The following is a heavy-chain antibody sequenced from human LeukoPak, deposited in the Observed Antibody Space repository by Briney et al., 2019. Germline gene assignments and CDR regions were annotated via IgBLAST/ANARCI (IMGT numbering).Heavy chain of an antibody. D-gene: IGHD1-1*01. CDR3: ASTGHDVLAHWYYMDV. J-gene: IGHJ6*03. CDR2: ISAYNGNT. CDR1: GYTFTSYG. V-gene: IGHV1-18*01. Sequence: ALVKVSCKASGYTFTSYGISWVRQAPGQGLEWMGWISAYNGNTNYAQKLQGRVTMTTDTSTSTAYMELRSLRSDDTAVYYCASTGHDVLAHWYYMDVWGKGTTVTVSS.